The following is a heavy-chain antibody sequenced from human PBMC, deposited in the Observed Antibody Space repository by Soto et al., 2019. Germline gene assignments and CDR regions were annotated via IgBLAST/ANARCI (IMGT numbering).Heavy chain of an antibody. J-gene: IGHJ4*02. CDR1: GGTLSSYA. V-gene: IGHV1-69*13. CDR2: IIPIFGTA. CDR3: ARAREYYYDSSGYYGLAY. D-gene: IGHD3-22*01. Sequence: SVKVSCKASGGTLSSYAISWVRQAPGQGLEWMGGIIPIFGTANYAQKFQGRVTITADESTSTAYMELSSLRSEDTAVYYCARAREYYYDSSGYYGLAYWGQGTLVTVSS.